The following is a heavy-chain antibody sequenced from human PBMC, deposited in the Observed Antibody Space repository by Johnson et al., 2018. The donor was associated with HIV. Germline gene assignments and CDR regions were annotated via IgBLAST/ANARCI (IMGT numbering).Heavy chain of an antibody. CDR2: MNWNGGST. J-gene: IGHJ3*02. Sequence: VQLVESGGGVVRPGGSLRLSCEASGFTFDDYGLSWVRQAPGKGLEWVSGMNWNGGSTGYAASVKGRCTISRDNAKSSLYLQMNSLRVEDTALYYCARGRPWGWELRRDAFDIWGQGTMVTVSS. D-gene: IGHD1-26*01. CDR3: ARGRPWGWELRRDAFDI. CDR1: GFTFDDYG. V-gene: IGHV3-20*04.